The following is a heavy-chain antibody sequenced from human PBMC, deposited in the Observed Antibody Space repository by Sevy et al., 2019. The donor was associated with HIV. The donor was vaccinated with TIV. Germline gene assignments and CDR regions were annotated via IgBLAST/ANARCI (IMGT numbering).Heavy chain of an antibody. Sequence: GRSLRLSCAASGFTFSSYSMNWVRQAPGKGLEWVSYISSSSSTIYYADSVKGRFTISRDNAKNSQYLQMNSLRDEDTAVYYCARDWQYSSSSYYYGMDVWGHGTTVTVSS. CDR1: GFTFSSYS. D-gene: IGHD6-13*01. J-gene: IGHJ6*02. CDR3: ARDWQYSSSSYYYGMDV. V-gene: IGHV3-48*02. CDR2: ISSSSSTI.